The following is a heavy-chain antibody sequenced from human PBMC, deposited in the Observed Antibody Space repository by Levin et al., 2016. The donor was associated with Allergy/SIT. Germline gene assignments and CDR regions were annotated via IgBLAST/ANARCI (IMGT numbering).Heavy chain of an antibody. CDR3: ARTTGYSSWDFDY. D-gene: IGHD6-13*01. J-gene: IGHJ4*02. CDR2: IYYSGST. V-gene: IGHV4-39*01. Sequence: RQAPGKGLEWIGSIYYSGSTYYNPSLKSRVTISVDTSKNQFSLKLSSVTAADTAVYYCARTTGYSSWDFDYWGQGTLVTVSS.